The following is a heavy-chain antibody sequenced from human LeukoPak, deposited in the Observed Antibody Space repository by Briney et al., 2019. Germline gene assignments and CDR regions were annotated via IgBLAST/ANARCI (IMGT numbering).Heavy chain of an antibody. D-gene: IGHD5-24*01. V-gene: IGHV1-8*03. CDR1: GYTFTSYD. Sequence: GASVKVSCKASGYTFTSYDINWVRQATGQGLEWMGWMNPNSGNTGYAQKFQGRVTITRNTSISTAYMELSSLRSEDTAVHYCARAGLQSDAFDIWGQGTMVTVSS. J-gene: IGHJ3*02. CDR2: MNPNSGNT. CDR3: ARAGLQSDAFDI.